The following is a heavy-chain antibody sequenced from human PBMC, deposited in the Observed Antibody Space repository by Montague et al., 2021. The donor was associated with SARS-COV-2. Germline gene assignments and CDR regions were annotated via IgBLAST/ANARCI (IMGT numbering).Heavy chain of an antibody. CDR3: AREDAGDWYFDL. J-gene: IGHJ2*01. CDR2: LNSSHGT. Sequence: SETLSLTCTVSGGSISSDYLPEPVTVSWNSGADRKSTRLNSSHGTISYAVLSFQKTMSVDTSKNQFSLRLSSVTAADTAVFYCAREDAGDWYFDLWGRCTL. V-gene: IGHV4-4*07. D-gene: IGHD1-1*01. CDR1: GGSISSDY.